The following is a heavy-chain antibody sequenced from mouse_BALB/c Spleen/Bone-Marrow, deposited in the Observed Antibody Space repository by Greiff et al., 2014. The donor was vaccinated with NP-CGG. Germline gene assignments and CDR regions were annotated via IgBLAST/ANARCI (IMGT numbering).Heavy chain of an antibody. CDR2: IGPENGDT. CDR1: GFNIKDYY. J-gene: IGHJ2*01. Sequence: VQLQQSGAELVRPGASVKLSCTASGFNIKDYYMHWAKQRPEQGLEWIGWIGPENGDTEYAPKFQGKATMTADTSSNTAYLQLSSLTSEDTAVYYCNARGDYDFDYFDYWSQGTTLTVSS. CDR3: NARGDYDFDYFDY. V-gene: IGHV14-4*02. D-gene: IGHD2-4*01.